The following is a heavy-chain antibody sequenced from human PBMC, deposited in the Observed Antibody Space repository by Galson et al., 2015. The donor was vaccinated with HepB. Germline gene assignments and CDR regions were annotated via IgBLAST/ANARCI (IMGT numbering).Heavy chain of an antibody. CDR1: GFTFSNYN. D-gene: IGHD2-2*02. CDR2: ISSSSSYI. V-gene: IGHV3-21*01. CDR3: ARDGEYCSTASCYTSPYHYYYMDV. J-gene: IGHJ6*03. Sequence: SLRLSCAASGFTFSNYNINWVRQAPGKGLEWVSSISSSSSYIYYADSVKGRFTISRDNAKNSLYLQMNSLRAEDTAVYYCARDGEYCSTASCYTSPYHYYYMDVWGRGTTVTVSS.